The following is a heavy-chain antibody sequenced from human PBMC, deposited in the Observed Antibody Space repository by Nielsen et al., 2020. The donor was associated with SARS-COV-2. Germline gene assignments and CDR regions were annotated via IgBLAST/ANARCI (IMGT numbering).Heavy chain of an antibody. D-gene: IGHD3-3*01. V-gene: IGHV4-61*02. Sequence: SETLSLTCTVSGGSVTGGSYYWNWIRQSAAKGLEWIGRVYTSGSTDYNPSLKSRVTLSLDTSKNQVSLTLTSVTAADTAMYYCAREPDYDFWSGASDLEAFDIWGQGTKVIVSS. J-gene: IGHJ3*02. CDR2: VYTSGST. CDR1: GGSVTGGSYY. CDR3: AREPDYDFWSGASDLEAFDI.